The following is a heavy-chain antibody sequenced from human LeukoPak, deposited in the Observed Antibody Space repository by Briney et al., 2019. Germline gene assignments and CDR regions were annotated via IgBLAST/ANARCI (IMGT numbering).Heavy chain of an antibody. D-gene: IGHD1-7*01. V-gene: IGHV3-7*01. CDR1: GFTFSNNW. Sequence: GGSLRLSCAASGFTFSNNWMTWVRQAPGKGLEWVASVKKDESEKYYVDSVKGRFTISRDNAKNSLYLQMSSLRAEDTAIYFCAREDDWNYEEYWGQGTLVTVSS. CDR3: AREDDWNYEEY. CDR2: VKKDESEK. J-gene: IGHJ4*02.